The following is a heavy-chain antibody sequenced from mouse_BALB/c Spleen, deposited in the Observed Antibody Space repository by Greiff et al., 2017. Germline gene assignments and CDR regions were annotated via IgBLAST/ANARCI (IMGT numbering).Heavy chain of an antibody. V-gene: IGHV2-6-7*01. D-gene: IGHD2-2*01. CDR2: IWGDGST. J-gene: IGHJ4*01. CDR1: GFSLTGYG. CDR3: ARAYGYDSYYYAMDY. Sequence: QVQLKESGPGLVAPSQSLSITCTVSGFSLTGYGVNWVRQPPGKGLEWLGMIWGDGSTDYNSALKSRMSISKDNSKSQVFLKMNSLQTDDTARYYCARAYGYDSYYYAMDYWGQGTSVTVSS.